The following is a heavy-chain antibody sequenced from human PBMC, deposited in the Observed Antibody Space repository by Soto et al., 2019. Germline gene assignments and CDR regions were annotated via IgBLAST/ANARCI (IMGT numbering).Heavy chain of an antibody. J-gene: IGHJ6*02. CDR1: GFTFSSYS. CDR3: ARDHSENYYYYYGMDV. D-gene: IGHD1-26*01. Sequence: GGSLRLSCAASGFTFSSYSMNWVRQAPGKGLEWVSSISSSSSYIYYADSVKGRFTISRDNAKNSLYLQMNSLRAEDTAVYYCARDHSENYYYYYGMDVWGQGTTVTVSS. CDR2: ISSSSSYI. V-gene: IGHV3-21*01.